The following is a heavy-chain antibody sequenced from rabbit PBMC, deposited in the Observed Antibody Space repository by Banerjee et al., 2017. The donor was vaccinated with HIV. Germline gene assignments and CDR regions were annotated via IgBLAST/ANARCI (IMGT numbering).Heavy chain of an antibody. Sequence: QEQLEESGGDLVQPEGSLTLTCTASGFTISDSYWTCWVRQAPGKGLEWIGCIYSSSDSNCYASWAKGRFTISKTSSTTVTLQMTSLTAADTATYFCAREPYGDGVYATYGMDLWGPGTLVTVS. CDR3: AREPYGDGVYATYGMDL. V-gene: IGHV1S45*01. CDR2: IYSSSDSN. CDR1: GFTISDSYW. D-gene: IGHD2-1*01. J-gene: IGHJ6*01.